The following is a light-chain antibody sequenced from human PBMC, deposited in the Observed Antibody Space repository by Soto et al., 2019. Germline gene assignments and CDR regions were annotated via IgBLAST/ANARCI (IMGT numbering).Light chain of an antibody. V-gene: IGKV1-33*01. Sequence: IQMTQSPSSLSASVGDRVTITCQASQDIGKNLDWYQQKPGKAPKLLIYDASSLQTGVPSRFSRGGSATLFTFPIISLQSDDIATYYCQQYANSLPITFGQGTRLEIK. CDR1: QDIGKN. CDR2: DAS. J-gene: IGKJ5*01. CDR3: QQYANSLPIT.